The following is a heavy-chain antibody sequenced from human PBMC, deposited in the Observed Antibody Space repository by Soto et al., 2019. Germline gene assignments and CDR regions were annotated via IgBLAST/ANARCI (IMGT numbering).Heavy chain of an antibody. CDR1: GFSLSTSGVG. J-gene: IGHJ4*02. Sequence: QITLKESGPTLVKPTQTLTLTCTFSGFSLSTSGVGVGWIRQPPGKALEWVALIYWDDDKRYSPSLKNRLTITKASSKYQVVLTMTNLDPVDTATYYCAHRRNGVGADWVQGTLVTVSS. CDR3: AHRRNGVGAD. V-gene: IGHV2-5*02. CDR2: IYWDDDK. D-gene: IGHD1-26*01.